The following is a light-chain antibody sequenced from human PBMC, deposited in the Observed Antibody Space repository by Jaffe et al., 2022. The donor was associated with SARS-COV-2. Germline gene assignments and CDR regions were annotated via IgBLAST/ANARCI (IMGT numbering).Light chain of an antibody. V-gene: IGLV2-8*01. CDR1: SWDVGVNNY. CDR2: EVT. CDR3: CSDTGNNNVI. J-gene: IGLJ2*01. Sequence: QSALTQSPSASGSPGQSVTISCTGTSWDVGVNNYVSWYQQHPGKAPKLMIYEVTKRPSGVPDRFSGSKSGNTASLTVSGLQAEDEADYYCCSDTGNNNVIFGGGTKLTVL.